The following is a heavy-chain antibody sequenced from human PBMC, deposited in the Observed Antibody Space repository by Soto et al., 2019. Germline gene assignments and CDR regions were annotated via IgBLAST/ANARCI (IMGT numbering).Heavy chain of an antibody. J-gene: IGHJ4*02. V-gene: IGHV2-5*02. CDR3: AHGQGTDYCDY. CDR2: IYWDDDK. D-gene: IGHD3-10*01. Sequence: QITLKESGPTPVKPTQTLTLTCTFSGSSLSTSGVGVGWIRQPPGKALEWLALIYWDDDKRYSPSLKSRLTSTEDAPKSLVVLTVATIDPVDTATYFCAHGQGTDYCDYWGEGSLVTVGS. CDR1: GSSLSTSGVG.